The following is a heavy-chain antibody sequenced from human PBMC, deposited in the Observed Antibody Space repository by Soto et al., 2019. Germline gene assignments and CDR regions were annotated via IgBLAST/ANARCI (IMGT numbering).Heavy chain of an antibody. Sequence: QVQLQESGPGLVKPSQTLSLTCTVSGGSISSGGYYWSWIRQHPGKGLEWIGYIYYSGSTYYNPSLKSRVTISVDTSKNQFSLKLSSVTAADTAVYYCARESAFSTPLNWFDPWGQGTLVTVSS. D-gene: IGHD2-2*01. CDR3: ARESAFSTPLNWFDP. V-gene: IGHV4-31*03. CDR2: IYYSGST. CDR1: GGSISSGGYY. J-gene: IGHJ5*02.